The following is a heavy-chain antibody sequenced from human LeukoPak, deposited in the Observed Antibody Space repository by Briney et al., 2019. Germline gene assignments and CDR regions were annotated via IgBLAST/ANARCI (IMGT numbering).Heavy chain of an antibody. CDR2: IRGDSTET. V-gene: IGHV3-21*01. Sequence: PGGSLRLSCEGSGFTFSSYSMIWVRQAPGKGLEWVSSIRGDSTETRHADSLMGRFTISRDNAKKSLYLQMNSLRAEDTAVYYRARGHFGVVLDYWGQGTLVTVSS. CDR1: GFTFSSYS. CDR3: ARGHFGVVLDY. J-gene: IGHJ4*02. D-gene: IGHD3-3*01.